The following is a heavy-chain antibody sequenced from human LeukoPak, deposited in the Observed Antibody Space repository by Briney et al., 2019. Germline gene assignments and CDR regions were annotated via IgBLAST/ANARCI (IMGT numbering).Heavy chain of an antibody. CDR2: ISWNSGSI. Sequence: GGSLRLSCAASGFTFDDYAMHWVRQAPGKGLEWVSGISWNSGSIGYADSVKGRFTISRDNAKNSLYLQMNSLRAEDTAVYYCARDFSYYDSSGPDDAFDIWGQGTMVTVSS. CDR1: GFTFDDYA. V-gene: IGHV3-9*01. J-gene: IGHJ3*02. D-gene: IGHD3-22*01. CDR3: ARDFSYYDSSGPDDAFDI.